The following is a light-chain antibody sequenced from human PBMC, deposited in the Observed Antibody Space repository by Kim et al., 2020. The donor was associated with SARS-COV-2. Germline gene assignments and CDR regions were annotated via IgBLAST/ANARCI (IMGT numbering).Light chain of an antibody. CDR1: SSDIGASYD. CDR3: QSYDNSLSLWL. Sequence: QRAASSWTGSSSDIGASYDVNWYQQLPGAAPTLRIYGNDNRPSGGPDRFSGSKSGTSASLAISGLQPEDEADYYCQSYDNSLSLWLFGGGTQLTVL. CDR2: GND. V-gene: IGLV1-40*01. J-gene: IGLJ3*02.